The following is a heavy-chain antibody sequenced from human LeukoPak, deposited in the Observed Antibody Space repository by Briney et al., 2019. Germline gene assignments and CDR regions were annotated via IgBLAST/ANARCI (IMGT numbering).Heavy chain of an antibody. J-gene: IGHJ3*02. D-gene: IGHD2-15*01. CDR3: ARPKVVAATGGHDAFDI. CDR1: GGTFSSYA. CDR2: IIPIFGTA. V-gene: IGHV1-69*05. Sequence: VASVKVSCKASGGTFSSYAISWVRQAPGQGLEWMGGIIPIFGTANYAQKFQGRVTITTDESTSTAYMELSSLRSEDTAVYYCARPKVVAATGGHDAFDIWGQGTMVTVSS.